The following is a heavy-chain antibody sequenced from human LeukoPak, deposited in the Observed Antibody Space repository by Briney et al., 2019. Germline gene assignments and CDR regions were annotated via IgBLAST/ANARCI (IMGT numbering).Heavy chain of an antibody. CDR3: ASRRIVGATIDY. Sequence: SGTLSLTCTVSGGSTSSSRFYWGWVRQPRGKGLVWIGSIYYSGRTYYNPSLKSPVTISVDTSKNQFTLKLSAVTAAYTAVYYCASRRIVGATIDYWGQGTLVTVSS. CDR1: GGSTSSSRFY. D-gene: IGHD1-26*01. J-gene: IGHJ4*02. CDR2: IYYSGRT. V-gene: IGHV4-39*01.